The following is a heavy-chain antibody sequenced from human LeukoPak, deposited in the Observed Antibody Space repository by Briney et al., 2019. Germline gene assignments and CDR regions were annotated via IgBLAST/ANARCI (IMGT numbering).Heavy chain of an antibody. CDR1: GGSFSGYY. D-gene: IGHD3-22*01. CDR2: INHSGST. Sequence: SETLSLTCAVYGGSFSGYYWSWIRQPPGKGLEWIGEINHSGSTNYNPSLKSRVTISVDTSKNQFSLKLSSVTAADTAVYYCARESYYDSSGYLDYWGQGTLVTVSS. CDR3: ARESYYDSSGYLDY. J-gene: IGHJ4*02. V-gene: IGHV4-34*01.